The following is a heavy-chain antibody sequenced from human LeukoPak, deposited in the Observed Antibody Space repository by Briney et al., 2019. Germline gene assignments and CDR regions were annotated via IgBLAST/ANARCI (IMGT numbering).Heavy chain of an antibody. Sequence: SQTLSLTCAISGDSVSSNSVTWNRIRQSPSRGLEWLGRTYYRSTWYNDYAVSVRGRITVNPDTSENQFSLHLNSVTPEDTAVYYCARRLTQYDCFDPWGQGILVTVSS. V-gene: IGHV6-1*01. CDR3: ARRLTQYDCFDP. D-gene: IGHD2-2*01. CDR1: GDSVSSNSVT. CDR2: TYYRSTWYN. J-gene: IGHJ5*02.